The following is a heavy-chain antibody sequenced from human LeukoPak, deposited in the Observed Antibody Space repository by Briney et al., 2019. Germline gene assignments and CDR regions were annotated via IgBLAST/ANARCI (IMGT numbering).Heavy chain of an antibody. D-gene: IGHD6-19*01. CDR2: INPNSGGT. Sequence: ASVKVSCKASGYTFTGYYMHWVRQAPGQGLEWMGWINPNSGGTNYAQKFQGRVTMTRDTSISTAYMELSRLRSDDTAVYYCARDPTIAVAGPGYWGQGTLVTVSS. CDR3: ARDPTIAVAGPGY. CDR1: GYTFTGYY. J-gene: IGHJ4*02. V-gene: IGHV1-2*02.